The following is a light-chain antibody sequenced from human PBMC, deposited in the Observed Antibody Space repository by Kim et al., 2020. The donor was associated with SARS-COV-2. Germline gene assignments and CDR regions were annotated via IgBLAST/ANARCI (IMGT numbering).Light chain of an antibody. Sequence: RDTLNCKSSQTVLYNSNNKNYLSWYQQKPGQAPELLIYWASIRESGVSDRFSGSGSETDFTLTISSLQAEDVAVYYCQQYYSTPPSFGQGTKLEI. J-gene: IGKJ2*03. CDR1: QTVLYNSNNKNY. CDR2: WAS. CDR3: QQYYSTPPS. V-gene: IGKV4-1*01.